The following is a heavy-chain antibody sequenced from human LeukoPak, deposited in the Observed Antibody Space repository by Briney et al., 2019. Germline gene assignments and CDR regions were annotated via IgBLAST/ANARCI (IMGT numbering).Heavy chain of an antibody. Sequence: SETLSLTCTVSGGSISSYYWSWIRQPPGKGLEWIGYIYYSGSTNYNPSLKSQVTISVDTSKNQFSLKLSSVTAADTAVYYCARDPGIGSSWSDAFDIWGQGTMVTVSS. J-gene: IGHJ3*02. V-gene: IGHV4-59*01. CDR3: ARDPGIGSSWSDAFDI. CDR1: GGSISSYY. D-gene: IGHD6-13*01. CDR2: IYYSGST.